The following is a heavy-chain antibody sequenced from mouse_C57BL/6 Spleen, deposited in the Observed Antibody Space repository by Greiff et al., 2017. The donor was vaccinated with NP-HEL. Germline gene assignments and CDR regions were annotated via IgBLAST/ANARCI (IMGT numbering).Heavy chain of an antibody. D-gene: IGHD1-1*01. CDR3: ARGRPYYYGSSFRGFDY. Sequence: VQLQQSGAELVKPGASVKMSCKASGYTFTSYWITWVKQRPGQGLEWIGDIYPGSGSTNYNEKFKSKATLTVDTSSSTAYMQLSSLTSEDSAVYYCARGRPYYYGSSFRGFDYWGQGTTLTVSS. J-gene: IGHJ2*01. CDR2: IYPGSGST. CDR1: GYTFTSYW. V-gene: IGHV1-55*01.